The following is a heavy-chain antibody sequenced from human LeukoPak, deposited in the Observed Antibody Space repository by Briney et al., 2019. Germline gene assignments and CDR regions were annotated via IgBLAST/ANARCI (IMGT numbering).Heavy chain of an antibody. V-gene: IGHV3-48*01. Sequence: GGSLRLSCAASGFTFSTYNMNWVRPAPGKGLEWISYISADSSTVQYADSVRGRFTTSRDNAKNSLYLQMNSLRAEDTAVYYCVRDNSRGQSLGVIYWGQGSLVTVSS. CDR2: ISADSSTV. D-gene: IGHD3-22*01. CDR3: VRDNSRGQSLGVIY. J-gene: IGHJ4*02. CDR1: GFTFSTYN.